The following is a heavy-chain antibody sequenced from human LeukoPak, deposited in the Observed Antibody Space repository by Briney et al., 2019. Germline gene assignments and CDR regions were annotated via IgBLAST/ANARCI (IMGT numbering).Heavy chain of an antibody. CDR2: IYYSGST. D-gene: IGHD6-19*01. J-gene: IGHJ4*02. CDR3: ARTGYSSGWLDY. Sequence: HPSETLSLTCTVSGGSISSYYWSWIRQPPGKGLEWIGYIYYSGSTNYNPSLKSRVTISVDTSKNQFSLKLSSVTAADTAVYYCARTGYSSGWLDYWGQGTLVTVSS. V-gene: IGHV4-59*08. CDR1: GGSISSYY.